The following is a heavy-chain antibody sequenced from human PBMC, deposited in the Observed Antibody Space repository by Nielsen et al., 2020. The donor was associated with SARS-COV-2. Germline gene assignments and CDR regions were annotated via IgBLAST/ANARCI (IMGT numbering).Heavy chain of an antibody. D-gene: IGHD3-9*01. CDR2: IYYSGST. V-gene: IGHV4-61*08. Sequence: SETLSLTCTVSGGSISSGGYYWSWIRQHPGKGLEWIGYIYYSGSTNYNPSLKSRVTISVDTSKNQFSLKLSSVTAADTAVYYCARENYDILTGYYRYYYMDVWGKGTTVTVSS. CDR3: ARENYDILTGYYRYYYMDV. CDR1: GGSISSGGYY. J-gene: IGHJ6*03.